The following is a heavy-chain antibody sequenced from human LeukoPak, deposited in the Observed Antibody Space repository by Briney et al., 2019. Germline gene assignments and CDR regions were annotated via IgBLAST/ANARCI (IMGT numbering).Heavy chain of an antibody. CDR2: FDPEDGET. Sequence: ASVKVSCKVSGYTLTELSIHWVRQAPGKGLEWMGGFDPEDGETIYAQKFQGRVTMTEDTSTDTAYMELSSLRSGDTAVYYCATRSEAVADPNDAFDIWGQGTMVTVSS. D-gene: IGHD6-19*01. CDR1: GYTLTELS. V-gene: IGHV1-24*01. J-gene: IGHJ3*02. CDR3: ATRSEAVADPNDAFDI.